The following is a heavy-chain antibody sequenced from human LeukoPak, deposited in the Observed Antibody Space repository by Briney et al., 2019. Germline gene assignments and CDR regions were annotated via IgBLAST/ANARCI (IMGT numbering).Heavy chain of an antibody. CDR3: AKGYGFDSSGYEHYFEN. D-gene: IGHD3-22*01. J-gene: IGHJ4*02. CDR1: GFTFSNDG. CDR2: ISYDGSNK. Sequence: GGSLRLSCAASGFTFSNDGIHCVRQAPGTGLEWVAVISYDGSNKYYAESVKGRFTISRDNSKNTLYLQMNSLRAEDTAVYYCAKGYGFDSSGYEHYFENWGQGILVTVSS. V-gene: IGHV3-30*18.